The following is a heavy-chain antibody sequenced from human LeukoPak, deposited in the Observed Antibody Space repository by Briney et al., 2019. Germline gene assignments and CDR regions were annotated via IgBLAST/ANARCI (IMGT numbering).Heavy chain of an antibody. D-gene: IGHD2-2*02. V-gene: IGHV4-30-4*01. CDR2: IYYSGST. CDR1: GGSISSGDYY. Sequence: PSETLSLTCTVSGGSISSGDYYWSWIRQPPGKGLEWIGYIYYSGSTYYNPSLKSRVTISVDTSKNQFSLKLSSVTAADTAVYYCARDKWIGPAAIIHGMDVWGKGTTVTVSS. CDR3: ARDKWIGPAAIIHGMDV. J-gene: IGHJ6*04.